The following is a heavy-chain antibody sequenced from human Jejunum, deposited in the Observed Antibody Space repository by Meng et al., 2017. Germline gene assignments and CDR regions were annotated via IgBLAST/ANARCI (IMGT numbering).Heavy chain of an antibody. Sequence: QQQLKQPGPPPVRPSQSLSLTCSMSGHSVASNSAGWNWIRQSPSRGLEWLGRTYYGSKWYIDYAVYVKSRITINPDTSKNQFSLHLNSVTTEDTAVYYCAGGGLVRSTRGYFDYWGQGTLVTVSS. CDR3: AGGGLVRSTRGYFDY. V-gene: IGHV6-1*01. J-gene: IGHJ4*02. CDR1: GHSVASNSAG. CDR2: TYYGSKWYI. D-gene: IGHD1-26*01.